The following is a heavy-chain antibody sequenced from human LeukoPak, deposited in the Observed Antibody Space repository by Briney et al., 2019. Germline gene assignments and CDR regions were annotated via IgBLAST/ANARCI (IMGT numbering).Heavy chain of an antibody. CDR2: IGGSGGRT. CDR1: GFTFSTPW. CDR3: ARSGQCDS. V-gene: IGHV3-23*01. Sequence: GGSLRLSCAGSGFTFSTPWMSWVRQAPGKGLEWVAGIGGSGGRTYYADSVKGRVTISRDTSKRMLNLRMNSLRAEDTAVYYCARSGQCDSWGQGTLVTVSS. D-gene: IGHD3-10*01. J-gene: IGHJ4*02.